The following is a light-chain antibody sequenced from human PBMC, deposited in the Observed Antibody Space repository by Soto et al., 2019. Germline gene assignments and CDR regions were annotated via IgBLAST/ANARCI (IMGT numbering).Light chain of an antibody. J-gene: IGLJ1*01. CDR2: ETS. CDR3: FSFTSTNTHV. V-gene: IGLV2-23*01. CDR1: SSDFGSYKF. Sequence: QSVLTQPASVSGSPGQSVTISCTGTSSDFGSYKFVSWYQHHPGKVPKVIIYETSKRPSGGSDRFSGSKSGNTASLTISGLQAEDEADYYCFSFTSTNTHVFGSGTKATVL.